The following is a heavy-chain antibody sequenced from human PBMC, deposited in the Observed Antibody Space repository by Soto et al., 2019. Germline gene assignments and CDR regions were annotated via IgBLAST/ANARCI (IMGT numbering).Heavy chain of an antibody. CDR1: GGTFSSYA. CDR2: IIPIFGTA. D-gene: IGHD6-13*01. V-gene: IGHV1-69*06. CDR3: ASVIAAAGTGGWFDP. Sequence: ASVKVSCKASGGTFSSYAISWVRQAPGQGLEWMGGIIPIFGTANYAQKFQGRVTITAEKSTSTAYMELSSLRSEDTAVYYCASVIAAAGTGGWFDPWGQGTLVTVSS. J-gene: IGHJ5*02.